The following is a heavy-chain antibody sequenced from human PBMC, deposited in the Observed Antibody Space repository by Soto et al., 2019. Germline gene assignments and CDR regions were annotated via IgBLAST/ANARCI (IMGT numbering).Heavy chain of an antibody. V-gene: IGHV3-11*01. Sequence: QVQLVESGGGLVKPGGSLRLSCAASGFTFSDYYMSWIRQAPGKGLEWVSYISSSGSTKYYADSVKGRFTISRDNAKNSLHLQMNSLRAEDTAVYYCARALGSCTNRGVCYWSYYYYGMDVWGQGTTVTVSS. D-gene: IGHD2-8*02. CDR1: GFTFSDYY. CDR2: ISSSGSTK. CDR3: ARALGSCTNRGVCYWSYYYYGMDV. J-gene: IGHJ6*02.